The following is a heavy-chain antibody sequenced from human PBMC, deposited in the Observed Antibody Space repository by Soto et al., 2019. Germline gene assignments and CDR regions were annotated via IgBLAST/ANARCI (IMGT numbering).Heavy chain of an antibody. CDR1: GFTFDDYA. D-gene: IGHD6-19*01. V-gene: IGHV3-9*01. CDR2: INWNSNNI. Sequence: GGSLRLSCAASGFTFDDYAMHWVRQAPGKGLEWVAGINWNSNNIVYADSVKGRFTISRDNAENSLYLQMNNLIAEDTALYYCVKAIPISTSGWTLFDYWGQGTLVTVSS. J-gene: IGHJ4*02. CDR3: VKAIPISTSGWTLFDY.